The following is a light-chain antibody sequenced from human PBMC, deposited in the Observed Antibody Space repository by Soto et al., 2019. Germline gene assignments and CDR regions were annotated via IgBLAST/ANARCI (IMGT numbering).Light chain of an antibody. V-gene: IGLV1-40*01. Sequence: QSVLTQPPSVSGAPGQRVTISCTGSSSNIGAGYDVHWYQQLPGTAPKLLIYGNSNRPSGVPDRFSGSKSGTSASLAITGLQDEDEADYYCQSYDSSLSYVFGPGTKLTVL. J-gene: IGLJ1*01. CDR1: SSNIGAGYD. CDR3: QSYDSSLSYV. CDR2: GNS.